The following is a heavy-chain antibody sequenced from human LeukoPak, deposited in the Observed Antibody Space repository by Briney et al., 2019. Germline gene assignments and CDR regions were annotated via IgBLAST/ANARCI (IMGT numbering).Heavy chain of an antibody. CDR3: ARDGTAAGLYFDL. J-gene: IGHJ4*01. CDR1: GFTFTDYW. D-gene: IGHD6-13*01. Sequence: GGSLRLSREVSGFTFTDYWMNWVRQAPGKGPEWVASIRQDGSEKTYVDSVKGRFTISRDNTKNSLSLQLNGLGAEDTAVYYCARDGTAAGLYFDLWGQGTLVTVSS. CDR2: IRQDGSEK. V-gene: IGHV3-7*01.